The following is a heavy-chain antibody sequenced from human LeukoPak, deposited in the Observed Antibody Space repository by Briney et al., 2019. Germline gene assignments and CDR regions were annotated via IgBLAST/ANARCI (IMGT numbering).Heavy chain of an antibody. J-gene: IGHJ4*02. V-gene: IGHV3-23*01. Sequence: GGSLRLSCAASGFTFSNYAMSWVRQAPGKGLEWVSTISGGGGTTYYSDSVQGRFTISRDDSKNTLYLQMNSLRAEDTAVYYCARRSMAGGFYDFWGQGTLVTVSS. CDR2: ISGGGGTT. CDR1: GFTFSNYA. CDR3: ARRSMAGGFYDF. D-gene: IGHD3-10*01.